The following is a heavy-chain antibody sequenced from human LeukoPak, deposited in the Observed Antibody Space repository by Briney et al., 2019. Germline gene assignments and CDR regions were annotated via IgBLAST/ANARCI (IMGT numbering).Heavy chain of an antibody. CDR2: IYYGAST. CDR1: GDSISGSSYY. J-gene: IGHJ6*02. V-gene: IGHV4-39*01. D-gene: IGHD3-10*01. CDR3: ARLSGERGDV. Sequence: PSETLSLTCTVSGDSISGSSYYWGWIRQPPGKGLEWIGNIYYGASTNYSPSLKSRVTISVDMSKNQFSLKLSSVTAADTAVYYCARLSGERGDVWGQGTTVTVSS.